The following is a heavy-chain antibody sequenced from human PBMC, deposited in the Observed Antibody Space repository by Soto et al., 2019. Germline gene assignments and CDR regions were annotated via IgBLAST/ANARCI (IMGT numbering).Heavy chain of an antibody. J-gene: IGHJ4*02. CDR3: AKDSEIYGDYVSYYFDY. D-gene: IGHD4-17*01. CDR2: ISYDGSNK. V-gene: IGHV3-30*18. Sequence: GGSLRLSCSASGFTFSSYGMHWVRQAPGKGLEWVAVISYDGSNKYYADSVKGRFTISRDNSKNTLYLQMNSLRAEDTAVYYCAKDSEIYGDYVSYYFDYWGQGTLVTVSS. CDR1: GFTFSSYG.